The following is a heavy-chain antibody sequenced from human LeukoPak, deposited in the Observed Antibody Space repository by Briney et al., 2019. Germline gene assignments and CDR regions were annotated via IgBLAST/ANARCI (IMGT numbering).Heavy chain of an antibody. CDR1: GGSFSGYY. Sequence: PSETLSLTCAVYGGSFSGYYWSWIRQPPGKGLEWIGEINHSGSTNYNPSLKSRVTISVDTSKNQFSLKLSPVTAADTAVHYCARGSIFDYWGQGTLVTVSS. CDR2: INHSGST. V-gene: IGHV4-34*01. CDR3: ARGSIFDY. J-gene: IGHJ4*02.